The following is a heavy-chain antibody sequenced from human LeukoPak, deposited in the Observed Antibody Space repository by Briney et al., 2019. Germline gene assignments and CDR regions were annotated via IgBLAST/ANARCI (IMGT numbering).Heavy chain of an antibody. CDR3: ARESIAAAGDYFDY. CDR2: IQKDGSEA. V-gene: IGHV3-7*01. D-gene: IGHD6-13*01. Sequence: GGSLRLSCTTSGFTLSNYWMTWVRQAPGKGLEWVAKIQKDGSEAYYVDSMEGRFTISRDNAENSLYLQMHSLRAEDTAVYYCARESIAAAGDYFDYWGQGTLVTVSS. CDR1: GFTLSNYW. J-gene: IGHJ4*02.